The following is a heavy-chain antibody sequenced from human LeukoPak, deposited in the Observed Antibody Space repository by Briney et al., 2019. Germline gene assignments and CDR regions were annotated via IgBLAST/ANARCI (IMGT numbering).Heavy chain of an antibody. J-gene: IGHJ6*02. CDR1: GGSIGLYY. D-gene: IGHD1-26*01. CDR2: IFHTGST. CDR3: ARHQHAGREHYYGIDV. Sequence: SETLSLTCTVSGGSIGLYYWAWIRQPPGKGLEWIGYIFHTGSTNYNPSLKSRLTISVDTSRNQFSLRLSSVTAADTAVYYCARHQHAGREHYYGIDVWGQGTTVSVSS. V-gene: IGHV4-59*08.